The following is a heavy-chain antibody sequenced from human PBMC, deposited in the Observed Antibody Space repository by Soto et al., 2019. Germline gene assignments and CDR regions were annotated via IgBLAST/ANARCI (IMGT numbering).Heavy chain of an antibody. CDR1: GYTFTSYG. J-gene: IGHJ5*02. D-gene: IGHD1-7*01. CDR3: ARDREYNWNYNWFDP. V-gene: IGHV1-18*01. Sequence: QVQLVQSGAEVKKPGASVKVSCKASGYTFTSYGISWVRQAPGQGLEWMGGISTYNGNTNFTQKLQGRGTMTTDTSTSTAYMELRSLRSDDTAVYYCARDREYNWNYNWFDPWGQGTLVTVSS. CDR2: ISTYNGNT.